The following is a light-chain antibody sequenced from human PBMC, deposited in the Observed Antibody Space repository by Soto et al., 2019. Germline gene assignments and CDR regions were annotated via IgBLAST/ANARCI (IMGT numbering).Light chain of an antibody. CDR3: QHRFNWPRT. CDR1: QSVSIF. J-gene: IGKJ2*01. Sequence: IVLTQSPPTLSLSPGERVTLSCRASQSVSIFLAWYQQKVGQPPRLLIYDASKRATGVPVRFSGSGSGTDFNLTISSLEREDFAVYYCQHRFNWPRTFGQGTNLEI. CDR2: DAS. V-gene: IGKV3-11*01.